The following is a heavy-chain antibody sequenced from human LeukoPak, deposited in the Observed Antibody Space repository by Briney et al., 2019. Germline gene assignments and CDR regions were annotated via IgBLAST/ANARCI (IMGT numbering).Heavy chain of an antibody. J-gene: IGHJ4*02. D-gene: IGHD1-26*01. CDR1: GFTFSSYE. Sequence: GGSLRLSCAASGFTFSSYEMNWVRQAPGKGLEWISCISSDGSMIGYADSVKGRFTISRDNTKNSVYLQMNSLRAEDTAVYYCTSASYFTWGQGTLVTVSS. V-gene: IGHV3-48*03. CDR3: TSASYFT. CDR2: ISSDGSMI.